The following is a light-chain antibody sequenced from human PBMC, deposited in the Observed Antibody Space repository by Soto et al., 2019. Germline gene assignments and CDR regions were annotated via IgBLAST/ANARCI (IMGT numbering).Light chain of an antibody. CDR3: SSYAGSNTDVV. V-gene: IGLV2-8*01. J-gene: IGLJ2*01. CDR1: SSDVGGYGY. Sequence: QSALTQPPSASGSPGQSVTISCTGTSSDVGGYGYVSRYQQHPGKAPKLMIYEVTKRASGVPGRFSGSKSGNTASLTVSGLQAEDEADYFCSSYAGSNTDVVFGGGTKLTVL. CDR2: EVT.